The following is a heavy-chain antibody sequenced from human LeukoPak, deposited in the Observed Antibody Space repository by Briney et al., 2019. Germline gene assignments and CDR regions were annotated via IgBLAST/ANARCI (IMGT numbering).Heavy chain of an antibody. CDR2: IYHSEST. J-gene: IGHJ5*02. CDR1: GGSISSSNW. CDR3: ARRSTGSGWYVWFDP. Sequence: KPSGTLSLTCAVSGGSISSSNWWSRVRPRPGKGLEWSGEIYHSESTNYNPSLKSRFTISVDKSKNQFSLKLSSVTAADTAVYYCARRSTGSGWYVWFDPWGQGTLVTVSS. D-gene: IGHD6-19*01. V-gene: IGHV4-4*02.